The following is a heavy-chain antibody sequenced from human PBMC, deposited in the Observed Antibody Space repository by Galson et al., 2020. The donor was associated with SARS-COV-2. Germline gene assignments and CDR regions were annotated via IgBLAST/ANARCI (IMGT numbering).Heavy chain of an antibody. D-gene: IGHD3-3*01. CDR2: MSTSGNTI. V-gene: IGHV3-11*01. CDR1: GLTFSDYY. J-gene: IGHJ6*02. Sequence: GGSLRLSCVASGLTFSDYYMSWIRQAPGKGLEWVSYMSTSGNTIYYADSVKGRFTISRDNAQDSLYLQMNSLRADDTAVYYCARSFDFWNGNYYYYGMDVWGQGTTVTVSS. CDR3: ARSFDFWNGNYYYYGMDV.